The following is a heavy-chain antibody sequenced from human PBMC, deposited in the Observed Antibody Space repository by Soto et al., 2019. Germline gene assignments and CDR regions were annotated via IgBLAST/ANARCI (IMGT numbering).Heavy chain of an antibody. CDR1: GYTFTSYD. J-gene: IGHJ4*02. V-gene: IGHV1-8*01. CDR2: MNPNSGNT. Sequence: ASVKVSCKASGYTFTSYDINWVRQATGQGLEWMGWMNPNSGNTGYAQKFQGRVTMTRNTSISTAYMELSSLTSEDTAVYFCARGRKDYYEIPGYLVDDWGQGTLGTVSS. D-gene: IGHD3-22*01. CDR3: ARGRKDYYEIPGYLVDD.